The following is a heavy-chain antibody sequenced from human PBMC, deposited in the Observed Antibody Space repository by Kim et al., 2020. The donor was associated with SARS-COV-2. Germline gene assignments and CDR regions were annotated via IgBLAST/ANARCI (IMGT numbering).Heavy chain of an antibody. V-gene: IGHV4-39*07. Sequence: SETLSLTCTVSGGSISSSSYYWGWIRQPPGKGLEWIGSIYYSGSTYYNPSLKSRVTISVDTSKNQFSLKLSSVTAADTAVYYCARVFYGDYSDYWGQGTLVTVSS. CDR1: GGSISSSSYY. CDR2: IYYSGST. CDR3: ARVFYGDYSDY. J-gene: IGHJ4*02. D-gene: IGHD4-17*01.